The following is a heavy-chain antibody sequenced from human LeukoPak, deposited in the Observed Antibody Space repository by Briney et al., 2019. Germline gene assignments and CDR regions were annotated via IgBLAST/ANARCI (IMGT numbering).Heavy chain of an antibody. CDR1: GFTFSSYA. Sequence: GRSLRLSCAASGFTFSSYAMHWVRQAPGKGLEWVAVISYDGSNKYYADSVKGRFTISRDNSKNTLYLQMNSLRAEDTAVYYCAKDEVAPQHWGQGTLVTVSS. CDR3: AKDEVAPQH. CDR2: ISYDGSNK. J-gene: IGHJ1*01. D-gene: IGHD5-24*01. V-gene: IGHV3-30*04.